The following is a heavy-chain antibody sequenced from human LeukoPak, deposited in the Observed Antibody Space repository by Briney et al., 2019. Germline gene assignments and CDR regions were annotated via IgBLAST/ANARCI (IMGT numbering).Heavy chain of an antibody. CDR3: ARGYYYGSGSYYTTNYYYYMDV. V-gene: IGHV1-8*01. CDR2: MNPNSGNT. D-gene: IGHD3-10*01. Sequence: ASVKVSCKASGYTFTSYDINWVRQATGQGLEWMGWMNPNSGNTAYTQKFQGRVTMTRNTSIRTAYMELSSLRSEDTAVYYCARGYYYGSGSYYTTNYYYYMDVWGKGTTVTISS. J-gene: IGHJ6*03. CDR1: GYTFTSYD.